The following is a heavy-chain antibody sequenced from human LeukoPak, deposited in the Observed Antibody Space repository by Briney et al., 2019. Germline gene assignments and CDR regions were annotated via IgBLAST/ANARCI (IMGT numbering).Heavy chain of an antibody. Sequence: SETLSLTCTVSGGSISNYYWSWIRQPAGKGLEWIGRIYSSGTTIYNPSLKSRVTMSVDTSKNQFSLKLSSVTPEDTAVYYCARGFLNTGLYYWGQGTLVTVSS. CDR2: IYSSGTT. CDR1: GGSISNYY. J-gene: IGHJ4*02. D-gene: IGHD1-14*01. CDR3: ARGFLNTGLYY. V-gene: IGHV4-4*07.